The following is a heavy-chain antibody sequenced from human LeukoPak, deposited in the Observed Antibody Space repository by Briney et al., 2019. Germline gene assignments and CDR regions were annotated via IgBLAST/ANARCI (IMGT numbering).Heavy chain of an antibody. CDR1: GFTFSSYG. CDR3: ASRYGDYDY. D-gene: IGHD4-17*01. V-gene: IGHV3-30*03. Sequence: GGSLRLSCAASGFTFSSYGMHWVRQAPGKGLEWVAVISYDGSNKYYADSVKGRFTISRDNSKNTLYLQMNSLRAEDTAVYYCASRYGDYDYWGQGTLVTVSS. CDR2: ISYDGSNK. J-gene: IGHJ4*02.